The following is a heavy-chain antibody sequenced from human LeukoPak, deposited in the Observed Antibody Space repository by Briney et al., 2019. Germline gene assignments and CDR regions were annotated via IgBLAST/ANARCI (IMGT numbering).Heavy chain of an antibody. Sequence: PSETLSLTCAVYGGSFSGYYWSWLRQPPGKGLEWIGEINHSGSTNYNPSLKSRVTISVDTSKNQFSLELSSVTAADTAVYYCARGDSSSWPYFDYWGQGTLVTVSS. D-gene: IGHD6-13*01. J-gene: IGHJ4*02. V-gene: IGHV4-34*01. CDR3: ARGDSSSWPYFDY. CDR2: INHSGST. CDR1: GGSFSGYY.